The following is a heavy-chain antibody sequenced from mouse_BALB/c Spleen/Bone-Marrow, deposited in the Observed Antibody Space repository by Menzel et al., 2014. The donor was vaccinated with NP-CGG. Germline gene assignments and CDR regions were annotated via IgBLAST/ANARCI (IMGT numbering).Heavy chain of an antibody. Sequence: QVQLQQPGAELVRPGSSVKISCKASGYTFSSYWMNWVKQRPGQGLEWIGQIYPGDGDANYNENFRGKATLTADTSSSTAYMQLSSLTSEDSAVYFCARWAIAYALDYWGQGTSVTVSS. CDR1: GYTFSSYW. CDR2: IYPGDGDA. V-gene: IGHV1-80*01. J-gene: IGHJ4*01. CDR3: ARWAIAYALDY.